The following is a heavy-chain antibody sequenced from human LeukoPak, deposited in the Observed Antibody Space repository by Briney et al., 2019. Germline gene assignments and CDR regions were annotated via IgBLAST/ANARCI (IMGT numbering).Heavy chain of an antibody. Sequence: ASVKVSCKASGYTFTSYDINWVRQATGQGLEWMGWMNPNSGNTGYAQKFQGRVTITTDESTSTAYMELSSLRSEDTAVYYCARATGTYPNFDYWGQGTLVTVSS. CDR2: MNPNSGNT. D-gene: IGHD1-7*01. J-gene: IGHJ4*02. CDR1: GYTFTSYD. CDR3: ARATGTYPNFDY. V-gene: IGHV1-8*03.